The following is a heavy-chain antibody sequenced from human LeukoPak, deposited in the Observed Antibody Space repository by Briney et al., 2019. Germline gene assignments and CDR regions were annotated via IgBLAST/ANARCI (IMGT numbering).Heavy chain of an antibody. CDR3: ASYSDPIAAAGTGFDY. Sequence: PGGSLRLSCAASGFTFSSYAMSWVRQAPGKGLEWVSSISSSSSYIYYADSVKGRFTISRDNAKNSLYLQMNSLRAEDTAVYYCASYSDPIAAAGTGFDYWGQGTLVTVSS. V-gene: IGHV3-21*01. D-gene: IGHD6-13*01. J-gene: IGHJ4*02. CDR2: ISSSSSYI. CDR1: GFTFSSYA.